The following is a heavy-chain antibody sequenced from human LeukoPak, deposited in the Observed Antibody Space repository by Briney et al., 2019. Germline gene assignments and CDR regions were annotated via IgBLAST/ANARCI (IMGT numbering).Heavy chain of an antibody. CDR1: GGSISSGGYY. CDR2: IYHSGST. V-gene: IGHV4-30-2*01. J-gene: IGHJ4*02. CDR3: ARHLAGQYFDY. D-gene: IGHD6-13*01. Sequence: SETLSLTCTVSGGSISSGGYYWSWIRQPPGKGLEWIGYIYHSGSTYYNPSLKSRVTISVDRSKNQFSLKLSSVTAADTAVYYCARHLAGQYFDYWGQGTLVTVSS.